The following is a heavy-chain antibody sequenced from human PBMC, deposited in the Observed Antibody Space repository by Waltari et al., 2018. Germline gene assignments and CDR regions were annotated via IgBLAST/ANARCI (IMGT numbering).Heavy chain of an antibody. CDR3: ARHLYSIDYLELGN. V-gene: IGHV3-23*01. CDR2: ISDSGVIT. J-gene: IGHJ4*02. D-gene: IGHD3-22*01. Sequence: EVHLLESGGGLAQHGGSLRLSCVGAGFDFITYAMSWVRQGPGKGLEWVSGISDSGVITKYADSVKGRFTVSRDNSKNTVFLQLNSLRAEDTAIYYCARHLYSIDYLELGNWGQGTLVTVSS. CDR1: GFDFITYA.